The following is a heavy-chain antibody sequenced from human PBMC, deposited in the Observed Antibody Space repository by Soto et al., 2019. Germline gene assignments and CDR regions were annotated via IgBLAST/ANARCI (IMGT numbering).Heavy chain of an antibody. CDR1: GGSISSSSYY. D-gene: IGHD5-12*01. V-gene: IGHV4-39*01. Sequence: PSETLSLTCTVSGGSISSSSYYWGWIRQPPGKGLEWIGSIYYSGSTYYNPSLKSRVTISVDTSKNQFSLKLSSVTAADTAVYYCARAPFEATINFDYWGQGTLVTVSS. J-gene: IGHJ4*02. CDR3: ARAPFEATINFDY. CDR2: IYYSGST.